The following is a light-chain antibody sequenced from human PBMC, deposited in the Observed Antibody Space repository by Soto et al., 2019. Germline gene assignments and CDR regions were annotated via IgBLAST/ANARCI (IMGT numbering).Light chain of an antibody. Sequence: EIVLTQSPGTLSLSPGETATLSCRASQSVSSNFLAWYQEKPGQAPRLLIYGASSRATGIPDRFSGSGSGTDFTLTIRRLEPEDFAVYYCRQYGYSLGFAFGGGTKVEIK. J-gene: IGKJ4*01. CDR3: RQYGYSLGFA. V-gene: IGKV3-20*01. CDR1: QSVSSNF. CDR2: GAS.